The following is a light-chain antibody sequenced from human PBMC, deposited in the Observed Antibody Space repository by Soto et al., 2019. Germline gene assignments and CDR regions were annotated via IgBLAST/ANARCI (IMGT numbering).Light chain of an antibody. CDR3: QQRYSTPRT. Sequence: DIQMTQSPSSLSASVGXRVTITCRASQSISSYLNWYQQKPGKAPKLLIYAASSLQSGVPSRFSGSGSGTDFTLTISSLQPEDFATYYCQQRYSTPRTFGQGTKADIK. CDR1: QSISSY. J-gene: IGKJ1*01. CDR2: AAS. V-gene: IGKV1-39*01.